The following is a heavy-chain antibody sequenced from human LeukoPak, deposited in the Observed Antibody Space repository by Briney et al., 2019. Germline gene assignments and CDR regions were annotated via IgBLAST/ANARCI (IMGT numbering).Heavy chain of an antibody. J-gene: IGHJ4*02. CDR1: GYSFTNYW. Sequence: GESLKISCKGSGYSFTNYWIGWVRQMPGKGLEWMGIVYPGDSDTRYSPSFQGQVTISADKSISTAYLQWSSLKASDTAMYHCARGITGTPNYFDYWGQGTPVTVSS. CDR3: ARGITGTPNYFDY. V-gene: IGHV5-51*01. CDR2: VYPGDSDT. D-gene: IGHD1-20*01.